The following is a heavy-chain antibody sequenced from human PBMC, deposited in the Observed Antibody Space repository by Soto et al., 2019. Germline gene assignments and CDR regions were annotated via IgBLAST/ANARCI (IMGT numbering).Heavy chain of an antibody. V-gene: IGHV1-3*01. J-gene: IGHJ3*02. CDR3: ARAHTYDYDSSGPRGAFDI. CDR2: INASYGTA. CDR1: GYTFTSYA. Sequence: ASVKVSCKASGYTFTSYAMRWVRQAPGQRLEWMGWINASYGTANYSQKFQGRVTITADESTSTAYMELSSLRSEDTAVYYCARAHTYDYDSSGPRGAFDIWGQGTMVTVSS. D-gene: IGHD3-22*01.